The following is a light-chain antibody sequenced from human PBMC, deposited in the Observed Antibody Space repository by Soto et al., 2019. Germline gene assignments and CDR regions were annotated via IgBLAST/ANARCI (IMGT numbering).Light chain of an antibody. CDR3: QQYHGSSLT. CDR2: DAS. Sequence: DIQMTQSPPALSASVGDRVTITCRASESVHKWLAWYQQKAGKAPKVLIYDASTLETGVTSRFSGSGSGTEVALTISSLQPNDSATYFCQQYHGSSLTFAQGTKVEI. V-gene: IGKV1-5*01. J-gene: IGKJ1*01. CDR1: ESVHKW.